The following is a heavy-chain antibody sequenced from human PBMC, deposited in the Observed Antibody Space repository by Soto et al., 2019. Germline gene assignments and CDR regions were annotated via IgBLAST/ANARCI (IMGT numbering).Heavy chain of an antibody. J-gene: IGHJ6*02. D-gene: IGHD2-8*01. CDR3: ARAYCTNGVCSMGELPSYYYYYGMDV. Sequence: GGSLRLSCAASGFTFSSYGMHWVRQAPGKGLEWVAVIWYDGSNKYYADSVKGRFTISRDNSKNTLYLQMNSLRAEDTAVYYCARAYCTNGVCSMGELPSYYYYYGMDVWGQGTTVTVSS. CDR1: GFTFSSYG. V-gene: IGHV3-33*01. CDR2: IWYDGSNK.